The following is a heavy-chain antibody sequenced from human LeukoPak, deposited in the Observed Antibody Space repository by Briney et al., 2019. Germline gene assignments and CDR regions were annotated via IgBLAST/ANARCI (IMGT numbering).Heavy chain of an antibody. CDR3: ASSGGSYHNWFDP. D-gene: IGHD1-26*01. Sequence: ASVKVSCKASGYTFTSYDINWVRQATGQGLEWMGWMNPNSGNTGYAQKFQGRVTITADKSTSTAYMELSSLRSEDTAVYYCASSGGSYHNWFDPWGQGTLVTVSS. V-gene: IGHV1-8*01. CDR1: GYTFTSYD. J-gene: IGHJ5*02. CDR2: MNPNSGNT.